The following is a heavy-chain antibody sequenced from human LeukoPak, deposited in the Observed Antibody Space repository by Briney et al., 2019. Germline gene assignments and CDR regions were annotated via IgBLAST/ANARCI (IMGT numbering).Heavy chain of an antibody. J-gene: IGHJ1*01. D-gene: IGHD3-16*01. CDR2: ISFHGANE. CDR3: AKGRRGSSYVHYFYT. V-gene: IGHV3-30*18. Sequence: PGGSLRLSCTASGFNFSAYGVHWVRQAPGKGLDWLAVISFHGANEYYADSVKGRFTISRDDSNNTLYLQMNSVRAEDTAVYYCAKGRRGSSYVHYFYTWGQGTLVIVSS. CDR1: GFNFSAYG.